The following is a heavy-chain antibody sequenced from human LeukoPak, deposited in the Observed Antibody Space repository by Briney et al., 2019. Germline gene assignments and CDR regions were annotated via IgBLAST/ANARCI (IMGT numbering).Heavy chain of an antibody. D-gene: IGHD4-11*01. J-gene: IGHJ6*03. V-gene: IGHV4-38-2*01. CDR1: GYSISSGYY. CDR3: ARADYSKEGYYYMDV. CDR2: ICHSGST. Sequence: PSETLSLTCAVSGYSISSGYYWGWIRQPPGKGLEWIGSICHSGSTYYNPSLKSRVTISVDTSKNQFSLKLSSVTAADTAVYYCARADYSKEGYYYMDVWGKGTTVTVSS.